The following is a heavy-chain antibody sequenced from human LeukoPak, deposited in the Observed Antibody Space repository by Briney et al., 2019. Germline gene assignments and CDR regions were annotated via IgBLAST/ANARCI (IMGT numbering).Heavy chain of an antibody. Sequence: ASVKVSCKVSGYTLTELSMHWVRQAPGRGLEWMGGFDPEDGETIYAQKFQGRVTMTEDTSTDTAYMELSSLRSEDTAVYYCATGTTVVTSRYMDVWGKGTTVTVSS. CDR1: GYTLTELS. V-gene: IGHV1-24*01. CDR3: ATGTTVVTSRYMDV. D-gene: IGHD4-23*01. J-gene: IGHJ6*03. CDR2: FDPEDGET.